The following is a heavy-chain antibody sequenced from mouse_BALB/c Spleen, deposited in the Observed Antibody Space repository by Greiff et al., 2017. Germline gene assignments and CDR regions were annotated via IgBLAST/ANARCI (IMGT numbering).Heavy chain of an antibody. CDR1: GYTFTDYW. V-gene: IGHV1-69*01. CDR2: IDTSDSYT. Sequence: QVQLQQPGAELVMPGASVKMSCKASGYTFTDYWMHWVKQRPGQGLEWIGAIDTSDSYTSYNQKFKGKATLTVDESSSTAYMQLSSLTSEDSAVYYCARTMIKYWYFDVWGAGTTVTVSS. J-gene: IGHJ1*01. D-gene: IGHD2-4*01. CDR3: ARTMIKYWYFDV.